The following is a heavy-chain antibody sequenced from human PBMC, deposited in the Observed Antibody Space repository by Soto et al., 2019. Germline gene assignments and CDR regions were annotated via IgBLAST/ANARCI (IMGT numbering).Heavy chain of an antibody. CDR2: SYYSGST. CDR3: ARIAARYFDY. J-gene: IGHJ4*02. CDR1: GGSISSSSYY. D-gene: IGHD2-21*01. Sequence: QLQLQESGPGLVKPSETLSLTCTVSGGSISSSSYYWGWIRQPPGKGLEWIGSSYYSGSTYYNPSLKSRVTISVDTSKNQFSLKLSSVTAADTAVYYCARIAARYFDYCGQGTLVTVAS. V-gene: IGHV4-39*01.